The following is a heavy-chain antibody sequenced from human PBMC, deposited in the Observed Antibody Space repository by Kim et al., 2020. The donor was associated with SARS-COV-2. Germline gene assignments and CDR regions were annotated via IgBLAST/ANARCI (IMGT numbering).Heavy chain of an antibody. CDR3: ARRGYCSSTSWIKIGDCNWFAP. V-gene: IGHV5-10-1*01. CDR1: GYSFTSYW. CDR2: IDPSDSYT. J-gene: IGHJ5*02. D-gene: IGHD2-2*01. Sequence: GESLKISCKGSGYSFTSYWISWVRQMPGKGLEWMGRIDPSDSYTNYSPSFQGHVTISADKFISTAYLQWSSLKASDTAMYYCARRGYCSSTSWIKIGDCNWFAPWDQGTLVTVST.